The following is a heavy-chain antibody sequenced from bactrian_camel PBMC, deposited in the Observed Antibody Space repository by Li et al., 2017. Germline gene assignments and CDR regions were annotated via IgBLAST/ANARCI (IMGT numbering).Heavy chain of an antibody. J-gene: IGHJ4*01. CDR3: AADAVCSVVGCCGY. Sequence: HVQLVESGGGLVQPGGSLRLSCETSGYSPMSTCMGWFRRQAPGKEREEVASFASDGSAVYADSVKGRFTISQDNAKNTVYLQMNSLKPEDTGVYYCAADAVCSVVGCCGYWGQGTQVTVS. CDR1: GYSPMSTC. V-gene: IGHV3S53*01. CDR2: FASDGSA. D-gene: IGHD5*01.